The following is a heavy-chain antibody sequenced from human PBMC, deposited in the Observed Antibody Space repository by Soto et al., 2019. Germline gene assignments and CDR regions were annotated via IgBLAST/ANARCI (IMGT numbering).Heavy chain of an antibody. CDR2: ISYDGTNK. CDR3: AKGYYDILTGPHDWFDY. CDR1: GFTFSTYG. D-gene: IGHD3-9*01. Sequence: QVQLVQSGGGVVQPGRSLRLSCAASGFTFSTYGMHWVRQAPGKGLEWVAVISYDGTNKQYADSVKGRFTISRDNSKNTLYLQMNSLRAEDTAVYYCAKGYYDILTGPHDWFDYWGQGTLVTVSS. J-gene: IGHJ4*02. V-gene: IGHV3-30*18.